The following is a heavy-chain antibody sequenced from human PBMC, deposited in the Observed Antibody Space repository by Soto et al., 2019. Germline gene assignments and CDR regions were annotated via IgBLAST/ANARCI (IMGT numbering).Heavy chain of an antibody. CDR2: IATYNSNR. CDR1: GDTFTNFG. V-gene: IGHV1-18*01. Sequence: HLVQSGPEVKKPGASITVSCKTSGDTFTNFGLSWVRPAPGQGLEWMGWIATYNSNRNYAQKFQDRLTLTTDTSTSTAYMELKSLRYDDTAVYYCATVIRGVVNWFDPWGRGALVTVSS. J-gene: IGHJ5*02. D-gene: IGHD3-10*01. CDR3: ATVIRGVVNWFDP.